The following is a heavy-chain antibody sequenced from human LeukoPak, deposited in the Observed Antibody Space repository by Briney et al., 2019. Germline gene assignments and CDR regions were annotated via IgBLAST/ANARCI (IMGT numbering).Heavy chain of an antibody. CDR2: MYHSGST. CDR1: GGSISSGGYY. J-gene: IGHJ4*02. V-gene: IGHV4-30-2*01. CDR3: ARVFYGPNYFDY. Sequence: SQTLSLTCTVSGGSISSGGYYWSWIRHPPGKALEWIGYMYHSGSTYYNPSLKSRLTMSVDTSKNQFSLKLTSVTAADTAVYYCARVFYGPNYFDYWGQGTLVTVPS. D-gene: IGHD4/OR15-4a*01.